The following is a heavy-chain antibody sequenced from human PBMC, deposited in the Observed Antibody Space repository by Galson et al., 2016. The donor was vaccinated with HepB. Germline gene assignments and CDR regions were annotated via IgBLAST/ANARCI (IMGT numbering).Heavy chain of an antibody. D-gene: IGHD3-10*01. CDR1: GFTFSSYG. CDR2: IWYDGNKQ. J-gene: IGHJ6*02. V-gene: IGHV3-33*01. CDR3: ARDRRGLYYSGMDV. Sequence: SLRLSCAASGFTFSSYGMHWVRQAPGTGPEWVAVIWYDGNKQYYAHSVKGRFTISRDNSKNTRYLQMTSLRAEDTAVYYCARDRRGLYYSGMDVWGQGTTVTVS.